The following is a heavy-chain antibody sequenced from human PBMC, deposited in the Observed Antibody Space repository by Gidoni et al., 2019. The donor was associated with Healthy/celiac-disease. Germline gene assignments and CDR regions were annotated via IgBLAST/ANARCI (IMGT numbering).Heavy chain of an antibody. CDR2: ISGSGGST. V-gene: IGHV3-23*01. J-gene: IGHJ1*01. Sequence: EVQLLESGGGLVQPGGSLRLHCAASGFTFSSYAMCWVRQAPGKGLGWVSAISGSGGSTYYADSVKGRFTISRDNSKNTLYLQMNSLRAEDTAVYYCAKGQSHDILTGYYLGFQHWGQGTLVTVSS. CDR3: AKGQSHDILTGYYLGFQH. D-gene: IGHD3-9*01. CDR1: GFTFSSYA.